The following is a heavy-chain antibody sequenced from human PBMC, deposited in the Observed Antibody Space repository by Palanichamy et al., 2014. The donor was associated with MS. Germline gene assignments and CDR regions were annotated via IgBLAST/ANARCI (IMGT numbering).Heavy chain of an antibody. J-gene: IGHJ4*02. D-gene: IGHD2-15*01. CDR2: IREDGGDK. Sequence: EVQLVESGGGLVQPGGSLTLSCAASGFTFRTFWMTWVRQAPGKGLEWVANIREDGGDKYYVDSVKGRFTISRDNAKNSLYLQMNSLRAEDTAVYYRARDVYWHNFDSWGQGTQVTVSS. CDR3: ARDVYWHNFDS. CDR1: GFTFRTFW. V-gene: IGHV3-7*01.